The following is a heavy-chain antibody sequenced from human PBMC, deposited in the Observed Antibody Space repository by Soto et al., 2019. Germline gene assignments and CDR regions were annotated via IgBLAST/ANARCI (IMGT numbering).Heavy chain of an antibody. CDR2: IYYSGST. Sequence: SDTLSLTCPVSGGSSSSHYWTWIQKPPGAGLEWIGYIYYSGSTNYNPSLKSRVTISIDTSKNQFSLKLSSVTAADTAVYYCARYCSSTSCFSSRWFDPWGQGTLVTVSS. V-gene: IGHV4-59*08. D-gene: IGHD2-2*01. CDR1: GGSSSSHY. CDR3: ARYCSSTSCFSSRWFDP. J-gene: IGHJ5*02.